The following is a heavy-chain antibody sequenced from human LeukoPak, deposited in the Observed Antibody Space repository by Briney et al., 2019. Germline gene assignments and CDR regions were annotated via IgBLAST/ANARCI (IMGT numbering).Heavy chain of an antibody. Sequence: GGSLRLSCAASGFTFSHHAMSWVRQAPGKGLEWVAVISYDGSNKYYADSVKGRFTISRDNSKNTLYLQMNSLRAEDTAVYYCAKDQRYYYDSTGYFDYWGQGTLVTVSS. CDR1: GFTFSHHA. V-gene: IGHV3-30*18. J-gene: IGHJ4*02. D-gene: IGHD3-22*01. CDR3: AKDQRYYYDSTGYFDY. CDR2: ISYDGSNK.